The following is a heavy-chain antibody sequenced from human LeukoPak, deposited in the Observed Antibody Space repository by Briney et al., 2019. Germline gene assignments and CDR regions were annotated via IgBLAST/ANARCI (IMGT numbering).Heavy chain of an antibody. D-gene: IGHD5-18*01. CDR1: GFTFGDHA. CDR2: IRSKAYRGTT. J-gene: IGHJ6*02. Sequence: GGSLRLSCTPSGFTFGDHAMTWVRQAPGKGLEWVGFIRSKAYRGTTEYAASVKGRFTVSRDDSKSVVYLRMNSLKSEDTAVYYCSRGPIQLWVHNGVDVWGQGTTVTVSS. V-gene: IGHV3-49*04. CDR3: SRGPIQLWVHNGVDV.